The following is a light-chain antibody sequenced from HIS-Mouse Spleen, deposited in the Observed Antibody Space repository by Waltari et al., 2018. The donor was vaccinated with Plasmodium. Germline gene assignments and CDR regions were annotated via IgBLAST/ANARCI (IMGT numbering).Light chain of an antibody. Sequence: QSALTQPASVSGSPGQSLTLSCTGTSSDVGVYNYVPWYQQHPGKAPKLMIYEVRNRPSGVSNRFSGSKSGNTASLTISGLQAEDEADYYCSSYTSSSTLDVFGTGTKVTVL. CDR3: SSYTSSSTLDV. V-gene: IGLV2-14*01. J-gene: IGLJ1*01. CDR1: SSDVGVYNY. CDR2: EVR.